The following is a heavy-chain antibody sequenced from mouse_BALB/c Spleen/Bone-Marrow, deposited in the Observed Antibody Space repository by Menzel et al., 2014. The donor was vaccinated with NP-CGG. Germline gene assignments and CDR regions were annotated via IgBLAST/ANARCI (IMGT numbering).Heavy chain of an antibody. CDR2: IRNKANGYTT. V-gene: IGHV7-3*02. CDR1: GFTFTDYY. CDR3: ARDDYYAMDY. Sequence: EVQLVESGGGLVQPRGSLRLSCATSGFTFTDYYMSWVRQPPGKALEWLGFIRNKANGYTTEYSASVKGRFTISRDNSQSILYLQMNTLRAEDSATYYCARDDYYAMDYWGPGTSVTASS. J-gene: IGHJ4*01.